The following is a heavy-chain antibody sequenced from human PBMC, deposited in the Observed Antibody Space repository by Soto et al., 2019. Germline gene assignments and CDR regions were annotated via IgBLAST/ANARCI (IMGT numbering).Heavy chain of an antibody. CDR1: GFTFSSYW. Sequence: VESGGGLVQPGGSLRLSCAASGFTFSSYWMSWVRQAPGKGLEWVANIKQDGSEKYYVDSVKGRFTISRDNAKNSLYLQMNSLRAEDTAVYYCARTAYSSGWYEGTFGAFDIWGQGTMVTVSS. D-gene: IGHD6-19*01. J-gene: IGHJ3*02. CDR2: IKQDGSEK. CDR3: ARTAYSSGWYEGTFGAFDI. V-gene: IGHV3-7*01.